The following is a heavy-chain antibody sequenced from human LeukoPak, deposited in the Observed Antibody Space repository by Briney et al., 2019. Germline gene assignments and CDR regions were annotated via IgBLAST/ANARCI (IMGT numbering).Heavy chain of an antibody. CDR3: ARDYCGGTTCYPDY. CDR1: GGSFSGYY. J-gene: IGHJ4*02. D-gene: IGHD2-2*01. V-gene: IGHV4-34*01. Sequence: SETLSLTCAVYGGSFSGYYWSWIRQPPGKGLEWIGEINHSGSTNYNPSLKSRVTISVDTPKNQFSLTVTSVTAADTAFYYCARDYCGGTTCYPDYWGQGTLVTVSS. CDR2: INHSGST.